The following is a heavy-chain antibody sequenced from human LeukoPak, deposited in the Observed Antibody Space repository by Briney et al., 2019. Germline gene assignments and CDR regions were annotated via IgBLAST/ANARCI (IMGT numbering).Heavy chain of an antibody. D-gene: IGHD4-11*01. CDR1: AGSFISSSYY. V-gene: IGHV4-39*01. Sequence: SETLSLTCTVSAGSFISSSYYWVWFRQPPVKVLEWIGSIYYTWSTYYNPSLESRLFMFEDTSKNQFFLRLRFVTAADTAVYYCASLPNYSNYYVDSWGQGALVTVSS. CDR2: IYYTWST. J-gene: IGHJ4*02. CDR3: ASLPNYSNYYVDS.